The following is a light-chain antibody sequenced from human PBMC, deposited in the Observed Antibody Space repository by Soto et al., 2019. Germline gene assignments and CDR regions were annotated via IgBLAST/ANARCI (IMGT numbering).Light chain of an antibody. CDR2: EGS. CDR3: CSYAGSSTYVV. V-gene: IGLV2-23*01. CDR1: SSDVGSYNL. Sequence: QSALTQPASVSGSPGQSITISCTGTSSDVGSYNLVSWYQQHPGKAPKLMIYEGSKRPSGVFNRFSGSKSGNTASLTISGLQAEDEADYYCCSYAGSSTYVVFGGGTMLTVL. J-gene: IGLJ2*01.